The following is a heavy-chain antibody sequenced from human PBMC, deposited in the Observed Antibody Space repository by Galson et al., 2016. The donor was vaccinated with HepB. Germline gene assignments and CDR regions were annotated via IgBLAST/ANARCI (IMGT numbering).Heavy chain of an antibody. V-gene: IGHV3-48*02. J-gene: IGHJ3*02. CDR1: GFIFSSYS. Sequence: LRLSCAASGFIFSSYSMNWVRQAPGKGLEWVSYISGSSHSIYYADSVKGRFTISRDNAKNSLYLQMNSLRDEDTAVYYCARDWTAAVVRYSFDIWGQGTMVTVSS. CDR3: ARDWTAAVVRYSFDI. CDR2: ISGSSHSI. D-gene: IGHD6-13*01.